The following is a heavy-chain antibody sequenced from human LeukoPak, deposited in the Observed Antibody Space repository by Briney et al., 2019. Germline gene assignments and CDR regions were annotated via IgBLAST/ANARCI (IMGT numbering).Heavy chain of an antibody. CDR2: IKPDGSST. CDR1: GFTFSDYW. V-gene: IGHV3-74*01. CDR3: ARGNWEPADY. Sequence: GGSLRLSCAASGFTFSDYWMHWVRQAPGKGLVWVSDIKPDGSSTRYADSVKGRFTISRDNAKNTLYLQMNSLRVEDTAVYYCARGNWEPADYWGQGALVTVSS. J-gene: IGHJ4*02. D-gene: IGHD1-26*01.